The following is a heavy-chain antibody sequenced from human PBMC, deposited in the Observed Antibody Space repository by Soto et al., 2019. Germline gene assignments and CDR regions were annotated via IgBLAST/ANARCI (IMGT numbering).Heavy chain of an antibody. V-gene: IGHV1-69*01. J-gene: IGHJ3*01. CDR1: GGTLNKHA. CDR2: IIPMFGIP. D-gene: IGHD6-19*01. Sequence: QVQLVQSGAEVKKPGSSVKVSCRASGGTLNKHAITWVRRAPGQGLEWLGGIIPMFGIPNYPQKFQGRVTITADDSTNTSHMELIGLTSDDMAVYYCARGGTSGWLKGAYDVWGQGTMVTVSS. CDR3: ARGGTSGWLKGAYDV.